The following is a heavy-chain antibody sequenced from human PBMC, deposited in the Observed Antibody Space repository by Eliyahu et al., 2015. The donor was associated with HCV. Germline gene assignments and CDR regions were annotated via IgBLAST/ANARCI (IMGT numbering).Heavy chain of an antibody. V-gene: IGHV3-11*01. Sequence: QVQLVESGGGLVKPGXSLRLSCAASGFPFSDYYMSWIRQAPGKGLEWVSYISSSGSTIYYADSVKGRFTISRDNAKNSLYLQMNSLRAEDTAVYYCASLPTVRYNWNYRDYWGQGTLVTVSS. CDR1: GFPFSDYY. CDR2: ISSSGSTI. CDR3: ASLPTVRYNWNYRDY. D-gene: IGHD1-7*01. J-gene: IGHJ4*02.